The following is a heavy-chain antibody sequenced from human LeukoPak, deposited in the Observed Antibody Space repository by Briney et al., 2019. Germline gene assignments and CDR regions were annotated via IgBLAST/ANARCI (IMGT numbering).Heavy chain of an antibody. V-gene: IGHV3-23*01. Sequence: GGSLRLSCAASGFTFSSYAMSWVRQAPGKGLEWVSAISGSGGSTYYADSVKGRFTISRDNSKNTLYLQMNSLRAEDTAVYYCAKEYRDYDSSGYYYYTTDYWGQGTLVTVSS. D-gene: IGHD3-22*01. J-gene: IGHJ4*02. CDR1: GFTFSSYA. CDR3: AKEYRDYDSSGYYYYTTDY. CDR2: ISGSGGST.